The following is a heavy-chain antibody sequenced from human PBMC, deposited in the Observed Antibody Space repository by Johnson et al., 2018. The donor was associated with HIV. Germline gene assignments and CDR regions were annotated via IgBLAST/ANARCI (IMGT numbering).Heavy chain of an antibody. Sequence: VQLVESGGGLVKPGGSLRLSCAASGFTFSDYYMSWIRQPPGKGLEWISFISTSGSTLHHADSVKGRFTIHRDNAENSLYLQMNSLRADDTAVYYCARVSYNFWSDPDAFDIWGQGTIFTVSS. CDR2: ISTSGSTL. CDR1: GFTFSDYY. CDR3: ARVSYNFWSDPDAFDI. D-gene: IGHD3-3*01. J-gene: IGHJ3*02. V-gene: IGHV3-11*04.